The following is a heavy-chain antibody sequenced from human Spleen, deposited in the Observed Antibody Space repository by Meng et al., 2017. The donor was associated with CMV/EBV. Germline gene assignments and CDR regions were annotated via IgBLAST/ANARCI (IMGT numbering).Heavy chain of an antibody. CDR3: AREVHTYYDFWSGYYYYYYGMDV. D-gene: IGHD3-3*01. V-gene: IGHV1-18*01. Sequence: ASVKVSCKASGYTFTSYGISWVQQAPGQGLEWMGWISAYNGNTNYARKLQGRVTMTTDTSTSTAYMELRSLRSDDTAVYYCAREVHTYYDFWSGYYYYYYGMDVWGQGTTVTVSS. CDR1: GYTFTSYG. J-gene: IGHJ6*02. CDR2: ISAYNGNT.